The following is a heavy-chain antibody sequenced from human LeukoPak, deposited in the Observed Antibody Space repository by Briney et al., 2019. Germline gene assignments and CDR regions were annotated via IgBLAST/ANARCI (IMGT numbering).Heavy chain of an antibody. D-gene: IGHD5-12*01. CDR2: ISYYGSNK. J-gene: IGHJ4*02. CDR3: AKQGDSGYAPG. CDR1: GFTFSSYG. V-gene: IGHV3-30*18. Sequence: GGSPRLSCAASGFTFSSYGMHWLRQAPGKALEWVAVISYYGSNKYYADSVKSRFTTSRDNYKNTLYLQMNSLRAEDTAVYYCAKQGDSGYAPGWGQGTLVTVSS.